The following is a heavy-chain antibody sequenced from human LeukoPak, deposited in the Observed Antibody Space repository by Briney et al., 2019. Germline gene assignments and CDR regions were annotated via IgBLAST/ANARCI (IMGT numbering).Heavy chain of an antibody. CDR1: GYTFTGYY. J-gene: IGHJ4*02. Sequence: ASVTVSCKASGYTFTGYYIHWVRQAPGQGLEWMGWINPNSGVTNYAQKFQGRVTMTRDTSISTAYMELSRLRSDDTAVYYCARADTATIPMVYWGQGTLVTVSS. D-gene: IGHD5-18*01. CDR2: INPNSGVT. CDR3: ARADTATIPMVY. V-gene: IGHV1-2*02.